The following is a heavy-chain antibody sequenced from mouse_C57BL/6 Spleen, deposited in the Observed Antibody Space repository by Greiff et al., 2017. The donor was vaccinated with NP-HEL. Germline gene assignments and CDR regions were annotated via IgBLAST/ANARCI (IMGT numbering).Heavy chain of an antibody. D-gene: IGHD1-1*01. CDR3: ARDHGSSNYYAMDY. V-gene: IGHV5-16*01. CDR2: INYDGSST. Sequence: EVKLVESEGGLVQPGSSMKLSCTASGFTFSDYYMAWVRQVPEKGLEWVANINYDGSSTYYLDSLKSRFIISRDNATNILYLQMSSLKSEDTATYYCARDHGSSNYYAMDYWGQGTSVTVSS. CDR1: GFTFSDYY. J-gene: IGHJ4*01.